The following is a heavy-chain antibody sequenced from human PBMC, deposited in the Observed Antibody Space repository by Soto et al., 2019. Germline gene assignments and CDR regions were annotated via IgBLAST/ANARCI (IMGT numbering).Heavy chain of an antibody. J-gene: IGHJ4*02. D-gene: IGHD3-22*01. CDR1: GFTFSSYG. CDR2: VSYHGTNK. CDR3: ARGLPYDSSGYFFDY. Sequence: PGGSLRLFCAASGFTFSSYGMHWVRQAPGKGLEWVALVSYHGTNKYYGDSVNGRFTISRDNSKNTLYLQMNSLRAEDTAVYYCARGLPYDSSGYFFDYWGQGTLVTVS. V-gene: IGHV3-30*03.